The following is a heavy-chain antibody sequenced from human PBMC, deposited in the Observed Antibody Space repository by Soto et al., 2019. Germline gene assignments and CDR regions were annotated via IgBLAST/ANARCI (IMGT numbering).Heavy chain of an antibody. V-gene: IGHV4-34*01. CDR1: GGSFSGYY. D-gene: IGHD3-3*01. CDR3: ARARCYPGVSITIFGVVITRQHPFDP. J-gene: IGHJ5*02. CDR2: INHSGST. Sequence: SETLSLTCAVYGGSFSGYYWSWIRQPPGKGLEWIGEINHSGSTNYNPSLKSRVTISVDTSKNQFSLKLSSVTAADTAAYYCARARCYPGVSITIFGVVITRQHPFDPWGQGTLVTVSS.